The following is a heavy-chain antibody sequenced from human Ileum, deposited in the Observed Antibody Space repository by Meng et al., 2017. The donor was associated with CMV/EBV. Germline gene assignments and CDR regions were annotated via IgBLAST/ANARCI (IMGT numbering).Heavy chain of an antibody. CDR1: GGSFSDYY. V-gene: IGHV4-34*01. Sequence: VQLQQWGAGLLKPSEALSLTCAVYGGSFSDYYWSWIRQSPGKGLEWIGEVNHIGGTNYNPSLKSRVSISVDTSKNQFSLKLTSVTAADTGVFYCARNRRHMAALGTRAYYFDSWGQGTLVTVSS. CDR2: VNHIGGT. CDR3: ARNRRHMAALGTRAYYFDS. J-gene: IGHJ4*02. D-gene: IGHD1-1*01.